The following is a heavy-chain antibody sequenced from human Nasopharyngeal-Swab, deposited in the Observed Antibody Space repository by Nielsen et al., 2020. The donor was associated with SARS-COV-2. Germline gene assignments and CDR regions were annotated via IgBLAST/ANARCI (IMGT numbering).Heavy chain of an antibody. CDR1: GYRFTSYW. Sequence: GESLKISCKGSGYRFTSYWISWVRQMPGKGLEWMGRIDPGDSYTNYSPSFQGHVTTSADKSISTAYLQWSSLKASDTAMYYCAIPTVTTDYWGQGTLVTVSS. D-gene: IGHD4-17*01. V-gene: IGHV5-10-1*01. CDR3: AIPTVTTDY. CDR2: IDPGDSYT. J-gene: IGHJ4*02.